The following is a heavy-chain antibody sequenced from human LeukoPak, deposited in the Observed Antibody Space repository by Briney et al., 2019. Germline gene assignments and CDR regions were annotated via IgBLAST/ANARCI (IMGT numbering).Heavy chain of an antibody. D-gene: IGHD2-2*01. CDR1: GYTFTSYG. CDR3: ASTSWHPGYFQH. CDR2: ISAYNGNT. J-gene: IGHJ1*01. Sequence: ASVKVSCKASGYTFTSYGISWVRQAPGQGLEWMGWISAYNGNTNYAQKLQGRVTMTTVTSTSTAYMELRSLRSDDTAVYYCASTSWHPGYFQHWGQGTLVTVSS. V-gene: IGHV1-18*01.